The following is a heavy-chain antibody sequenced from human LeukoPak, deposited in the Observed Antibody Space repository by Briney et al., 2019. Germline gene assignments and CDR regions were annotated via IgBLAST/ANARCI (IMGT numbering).Heavy chain of an antibody. J-gene: IGHJ4*02. CDR3: ARLGDGYNYLVY. Sequence: GASLQISSKGSGYSFTTYWIAWVRQMPGKGLVWMGIIYPGDSDTRYSPSFQGQVTISADKSISTAYLQWSSLKASDTAMYYCARLGDGYNYLVYWGQGTLVTVSS. CDR2: IYPGDSDT. CDR1: GYSFTTYW. D-gene: IGHD5-24*01. V-gene: IGHV5-51*01.